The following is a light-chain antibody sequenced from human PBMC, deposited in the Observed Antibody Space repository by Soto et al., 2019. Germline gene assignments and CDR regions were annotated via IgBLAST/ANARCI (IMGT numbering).Light chain of an antibody. J-gene: IGKJ1*01. Sequence: SPMTQSPSTLSGSVGDRVTITCRASQTISSWLAWYQQKPGKAPKLLIYEASTLKSGVPSRFSGSGSGTEFTLTISRLQPDDFTTYYCQHYNSYSEAFGQGTKVELK. V-gene: IGKV1-5*03. CDR3: QHYNSYSEA. CDR2: EAS. CDR1: QTISSW.